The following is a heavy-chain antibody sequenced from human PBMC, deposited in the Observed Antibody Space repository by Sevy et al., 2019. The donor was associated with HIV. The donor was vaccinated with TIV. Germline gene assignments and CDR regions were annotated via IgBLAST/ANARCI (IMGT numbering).Heavy chain of an antibody. Sequence: GGSLRLSCAASGFTFSSYAMSWVRQAPGKGLEWVSAISGSGGSTYYADSVKGRFTISRDNSKNTLYLQMNSLRAEDTAVYYCVKAGNFDWLLPLLFYFDYWGQGTLVTVSS. CDR1: GFTFSSYA. V-gene: IGHV3-23*01. D-gene: IGHD3-9*01. CDR3: VKAGNFDWLLPLLFYFDY. CDR2: ISGSGGST. J-gene: IGHJ4*02.